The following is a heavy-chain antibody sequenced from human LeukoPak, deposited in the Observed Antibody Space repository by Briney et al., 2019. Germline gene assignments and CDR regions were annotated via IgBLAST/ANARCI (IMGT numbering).Heavy chain of an antibody. CDR2: ISGSGGST. Sequence: GGSLRLSCAASGFSFSDAWMNWVRQAPGKGLEWVSAISGSGGSTYYADSVKGRFTISRDNSKNTLYLQMNSLRAEDTAVYYCAKDGSGWYDYWGQGTLVTVSS. D-gene: IGHD6-19*01. CDR3: AKDGSGWYDY. CDR1: GFSFSDAW. J-gene: IGHJ4*02. V-gene: IGHV3-23*01.